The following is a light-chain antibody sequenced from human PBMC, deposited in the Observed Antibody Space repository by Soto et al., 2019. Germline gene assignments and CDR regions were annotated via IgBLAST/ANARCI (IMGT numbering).Light chain of an antibody. V-gene: IGKV3-15*01. CDR1: QSVSSN. CDR3: QHYNNWPWT. J-gene: IGKJ1*01. Sequence: EILMTQSPVTLSVSPLEISTLSFRASQSVSSNLAWYQQKPGQAPSLLIYGAFTRATGIPARFSGTGSGTEFTLTISSLQPDDFATYYCQHYNNWPWTFGRGTKVDIK. CDR2: GAF.